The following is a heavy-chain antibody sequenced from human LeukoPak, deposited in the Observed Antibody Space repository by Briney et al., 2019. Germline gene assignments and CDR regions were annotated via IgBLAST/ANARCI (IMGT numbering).Heavy chain of an antibody. CDR2: MWDDSTQK. Sequence: GGSLRLSCAASGFTFRSYGMQWVRQAPGKGLEWVAVMWDDSTQKYYADSVKGRFTISKDNSRNALNLQMDSLRAEDTAVYYCARWGSGGLTLDYWGQGTLVTVSS. D-gene: IGHD3-10*01. CDR3: ARWGSGGLTLDY. J-gene: IGHJ4*02. CDR1: GFTFRSYG. V-gene: IGHV3-33*01.